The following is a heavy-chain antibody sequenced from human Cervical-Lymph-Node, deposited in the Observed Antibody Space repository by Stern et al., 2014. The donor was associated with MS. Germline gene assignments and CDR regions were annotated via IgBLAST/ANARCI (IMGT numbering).Heavy chain of an antibody. CDR3: AHSRVKYCRGGTCYSSLFDY. D-gene: IGHD2-15*01. J-gene: IGHJ4*02. CDR1: GFSVATAGVG. CDR2: NYWADDK. Sequence: QVTLRESGPTLVKPTQTVTLTCTLSGFSVATAGVGVGWIRQPPGKALEWLALNYWADDKLYSPSLKNRLTIIKDTSKNQVVLTMTNVDPVDTATYYCAHSRVKYCRGGTCYSSLFDYWGQGTLVTVSS. V-gene: IGHV2-5*02.